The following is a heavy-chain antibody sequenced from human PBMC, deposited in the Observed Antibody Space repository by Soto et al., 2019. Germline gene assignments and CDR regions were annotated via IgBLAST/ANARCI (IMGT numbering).Heavy chain of an antibody. CDR2: ISLSKRKT. CDR1: GYTFLKCY. J-gene: IGHJ6*02. V-gene: IGHV1-18*01. Sequence: AAVKVSCKASGYTFLKCYVAWVRRAPGQGLEWMGWISLSKRKTFYQPSLQGRVTMTTDTGTTTAYMEVRSLRSDDTAVYYCARKGYIGNFGLDVWGQGTTVTVSS. D-gene: IGHD5-12*01. CDR3: ARKGYIGNFGLDV.